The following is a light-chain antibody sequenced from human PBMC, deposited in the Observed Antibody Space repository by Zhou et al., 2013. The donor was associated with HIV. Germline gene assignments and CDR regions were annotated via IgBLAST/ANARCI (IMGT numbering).Light chain of an antibody. CDR1: QNVGSY. CDR2: KAS. Sequence: DIQMTQSPSTLSASVGDRVTITCRASQNVGSYLAWYQQKRGEAPKLLIYKASTLQSGVPSRFSGSGYGTEFTLTINRLQPDDFATYYCQQYNTYSVAFGQGTKVEMK. CDR3: QQYNTYSVA. V-gene: IGKV1-5*03. J-gene: IGKJ1*01.